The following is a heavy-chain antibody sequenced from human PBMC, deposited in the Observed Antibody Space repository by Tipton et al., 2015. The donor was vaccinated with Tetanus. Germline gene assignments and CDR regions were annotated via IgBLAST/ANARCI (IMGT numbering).Heavy chain of an antibody. D-gene: IGHD3-3*01. J-gene: IGHJ4*02. Sequence: TLSLTCTVSGVSVMSGEYFWSWVRHLPGKGLEAIGNTQFSGGTYYDPSLKSRVTISVDTSKNQFSLKLSSVTAADTAVYYCARHTNFWSGYYIVYWGQGTLVTVSS. CDR2: TQFSGGT. CDR1: GVSVMSGEYF. V-gene: IGHV4-30-4*08. CDR3: ARHTNFWSGYYIVY.